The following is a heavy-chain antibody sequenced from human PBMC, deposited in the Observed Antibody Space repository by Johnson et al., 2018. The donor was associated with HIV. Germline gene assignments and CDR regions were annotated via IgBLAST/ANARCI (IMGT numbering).Heavy chain of an antibody. D-gene: IGHD6-13*01. CDR1: GFTVSSNY. CDR2: IYSGGST. J-gene: IGHJ3*02. CDR3: ARDGIAAEPKWDAFDI. V-gene: IGHV3-66*01. Sequence: VQLVESGGGLAQPGESLRLSCAASGFTVSSNYMSWVRQAPGKGLEWVSVIYSGGSTYYADSVKGRFTISRDNSKNSLYLQMNSLRAEDTAVYYCARDGIAAEPKWDAFDIWGQGTMVTVSS.